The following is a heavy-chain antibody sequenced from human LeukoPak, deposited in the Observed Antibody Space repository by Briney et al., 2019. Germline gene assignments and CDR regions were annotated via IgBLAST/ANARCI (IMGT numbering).Heavy chain of an antibody. D-gene: IGHD3-22*01. V-gene: IGHV1-18*01. CDR2: ISAYNGNT. CDR3: ARSDSSGYDY. CDR1: AYAFNSYG. Sequence: SVKLSCKASAYAFNSYGISWVRLPPGQGLGWMGGISAYNGNTHYAQKLQGRVTMTRDTSTSTIYMELRRLRSDDTGVYYCARSDSSGYDYWGQGTLVTVSS. J-gene: IGHJ4*02.